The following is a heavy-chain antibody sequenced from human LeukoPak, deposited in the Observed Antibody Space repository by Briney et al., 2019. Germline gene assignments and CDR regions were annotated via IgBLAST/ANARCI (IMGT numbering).Heavy chain of an antibody. CDR2: IYTSGST. J-gene: IGHJ6*03. D-gene: IGHD2-2*01. Sequence: PSETLSLTCTVSGGSISSYYWSWIRQPAGKGLEWIGRIYTSGSTNYNPSLKSRVTMSVDTSKNQFSLKLSSVTAADTAVYYCARQYDSYFYYYLDLWGTGTTVTVSS. CDR1: GGSISSYY. V-gene: IGHV4-4*07. CDR3: ARQYDSYFYYYLDL.